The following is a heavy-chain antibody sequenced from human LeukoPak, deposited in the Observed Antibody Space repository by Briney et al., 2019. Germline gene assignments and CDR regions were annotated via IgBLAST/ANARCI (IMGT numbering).Heavy chain of an antibody. Sequence: SETLSLTCTVSGGSISTYYWSWIRQPAGKGMEWIGRIFTSGSTNYSPSLKSRVTMSVDTSKNQFSLKLSSVTAADTAVYYCARSRVAYYFDYWGQGTLVTVSS. CDR2: IFTSGST. J-gene: IGHJ4*02. CDR1: GGSISTYY. CDR3: ARSRVAYYFDY. V-gene: IGHV4-4*07.